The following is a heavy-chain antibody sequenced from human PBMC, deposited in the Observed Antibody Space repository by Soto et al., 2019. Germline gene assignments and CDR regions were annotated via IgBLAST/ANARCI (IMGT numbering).Heavy chain of an antibody. D-gene: IGHD3-3*01. V-gene: IGHV1-46*01. Sequence: ASVKVSCKASGYTFTSYYMHWVRQAPGQGLEWMGVINPHGGSTKYAQKFQGRITMTRDTSRSTVYMELSSLRSDDTAIYYCARSSGGNFGIIIEGSNWFDPWGQGTLVTVS. CDR2: INPHGGST. CDR1: GYTFTSYY. CDR3: ARSSGGNFGIIIEGSNWFDP. J-gene: IGHJ5*02.